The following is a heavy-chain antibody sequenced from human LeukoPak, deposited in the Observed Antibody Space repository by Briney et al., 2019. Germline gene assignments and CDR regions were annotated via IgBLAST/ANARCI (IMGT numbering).Heavy chain of an antibody. CDR2: IYPGDSDT. V-gene: IGHV5-51*01. D-gene: IGHD3-3*01. Sequence: GESLKISCKGSGYSFSSYWIGWVRQMPGKGLEWMGIIYPGDSDTRYSPSFQGQVTISADKSISTAHLQWSSLKASDTAMYYCARSPYYYDFWSGYYDGMDVWGQGTTVTVSS. CDR3: ARSPYYYDFWSGYYDGMDV. CDR1: GYSFSSYW. J-gene: IGHJ6*02.